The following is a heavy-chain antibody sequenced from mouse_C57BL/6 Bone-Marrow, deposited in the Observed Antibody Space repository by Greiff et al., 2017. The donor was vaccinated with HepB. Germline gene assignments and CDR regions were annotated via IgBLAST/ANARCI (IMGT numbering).Heavy chain of an antibody. V-gene: IGHV1-80*01. Sequence: QVQLKQSGAELVKPGASVKISCKASGYAFSSYWMNWVKQRPGKGLEWIGQIYPGDGDTNYNGKFKGKATLTADKSSSTAYMQLSSLTSEDSAVYFCARERSSSWYFDVWGTGTTVTVSS. J-gene: IGHJ1*03. CDR1: GYAFSSYW. CDR2: IYPGDGDT. CDR3: ARERSSSWYFDV.